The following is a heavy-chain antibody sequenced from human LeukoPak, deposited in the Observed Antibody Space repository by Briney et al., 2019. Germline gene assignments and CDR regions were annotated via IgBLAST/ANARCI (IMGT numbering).Heavy chain of an antibody. V-gene: IGHV3-30*03. Sequence: GGSLRLSCAASGFTFSNYGMHWVRQAPGKGLEWVAVISYDGSYEYFIDSVRGRFTISRDNSMNTLYLQMNSLRAEDTAVYYCASESGDYWGQGTLVTVSS. CDR2: ISYDGSYE. CDR3: ASESGDY. CDR1: GFTFSNYG. J-gene: IGHJ4*02.